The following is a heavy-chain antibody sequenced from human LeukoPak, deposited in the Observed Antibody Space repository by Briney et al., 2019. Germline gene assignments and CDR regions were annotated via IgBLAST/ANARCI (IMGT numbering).Heavy chain of an antibody. CDR3: ARESRCGSYYCPFDY. J-gene: IGHJ4*02. Sequence: PSETLSLTCTVSGGSISSYSWSWIRQPAGKGLEYIGRICTSGSTNYNPSLKSRVTMSVDTSKNQFSLKLSSVTAADTAMYSCARESRCGSYYCPFDYWGQGTLVTVSS. V-gene: IGHV4-4*07. CDR2: ICTSGST. D-gene: IGHD1-26*01. CDR1: GGSISSYS.